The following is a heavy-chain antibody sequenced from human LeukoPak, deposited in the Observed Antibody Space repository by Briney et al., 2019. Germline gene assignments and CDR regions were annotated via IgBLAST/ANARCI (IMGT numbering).Heavy chain of an antibody. D-gene: IGHD1-26*01. CDR1: GDSVSSNSAA. CDR3: ARTGDRELDAFDI. V-gene: IGHV6-1*01. Sequence: SQTLSLTCAFSGDSVSSNSAAWNWIRQSPSRGLEWVGRTYYRSKWYNDYAVSVKSGITINPDTSKNQFTLQLNSVTPEDTAVYYCARTGDRELDAFDIWGQGTMVTVSS. J-gene: IGHJ3*02. CDR2: TYYRSKWYN.